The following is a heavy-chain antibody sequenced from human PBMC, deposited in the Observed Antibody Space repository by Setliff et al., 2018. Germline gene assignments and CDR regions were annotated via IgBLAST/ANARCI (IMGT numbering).Heavy chain of an antibody. Sequence: KASETLSLTCTVSGGSISSYYWSWIRQPPGKGLEWIAYIYYSGSTNYNPSLKSRVTISVDTSKNQFSLKLSSVTAADTAVYYCARGNNWEPDAFDDWGQGTMVTVSS. D-gene: IGHD1-20*01. V-gene: IGHV4-59*01. J-gene: IGHJ3*01. CDR1: GGSISSYY. CDR3: ARGNNWEPDAFDD. CDR2: IYYSGST.